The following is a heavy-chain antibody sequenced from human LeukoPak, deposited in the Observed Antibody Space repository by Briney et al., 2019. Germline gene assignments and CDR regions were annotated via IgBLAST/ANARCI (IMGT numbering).Heavy chain of an antibody. J-gene: IGHJ4*02. CDR3: AKGKYDILTAFDY. V-gene: IGHV3-23*01. Sequence: PGGSLRLSCAASGFTFSSYAMSWVRQAPGKGLEWVSAISGSGGSTYHADSVKGRFTISRDNSKNTLYLQMNSLRAKDTAVYYCAKGKYDILTAFDYWGQGTLVTVSS. D-gene: IGHD3-9*01. CDR1: GFTFSSYA. CDR2: ISGSGGST.